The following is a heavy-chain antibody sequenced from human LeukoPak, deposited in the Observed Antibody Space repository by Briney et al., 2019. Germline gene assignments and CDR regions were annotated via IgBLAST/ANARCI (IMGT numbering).Heavy chain of an antibody. CDR1: GFTFSSYW. CDR3: ARDKGIAARPFSWDYYYYGMDV. D-gene: IGHD6-6*01. V-gene: IGHV3-7*01. J-gene: IGHJ6*02. CDR2: IKQDGSEK. Sequence: GGSLRLSCAASGFTFSSYWMSWVRQAPGKGLEWVANIKQDGSEKYYVDSVKGRLTISRDNAKNSLCLQMNSLRAEDTAVYYCARDKGIAARPFSWDYYYYGMDVWGQGTTVTVSS.